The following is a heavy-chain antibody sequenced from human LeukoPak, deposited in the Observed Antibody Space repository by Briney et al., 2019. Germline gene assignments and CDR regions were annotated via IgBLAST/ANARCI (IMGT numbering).Heavy chain of an antibody. CDR2: IYYSGST. D-gene: IGHD3-22*01. CDR1: GGSISSGGYY. CDR3: ARSKPYYYDSSGYLDAFDI. Sequence: SRTLSLTCTVSGGSISSGGYYWSWIRQHPGKGLEWIGYIYYSGSTYYNPSLKSRVTISVDTSKNQFSLKLSSVTAADTAVYYCARSKPYYYDSSGYLDAFDIWGQGTMVTVSS. J-gene: IGHJ3*02. V-gene: IGHV4-31*03.